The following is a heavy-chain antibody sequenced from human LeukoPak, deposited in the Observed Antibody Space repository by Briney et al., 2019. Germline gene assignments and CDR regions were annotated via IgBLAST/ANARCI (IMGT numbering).Heavy chain of an antibody. J-gene: IGHJ4*02. CDR1: GFTFDDYG. Sequence: GGSLRLSCAASGFTFDDYGMSWVPQAPGKGLEWVSGINWNGGSTGYADSVKGRFTISRDNAKNSLYLQMNSLRAEDTALYYCARDGGHTVTGGFDYWGQGTLVTVSS. CDR2: INWNGGST. D-gene: IGHD4-17*01. CDR3: ARDGGHTVTGGFDY. V-gene: IGHV3-20*04.